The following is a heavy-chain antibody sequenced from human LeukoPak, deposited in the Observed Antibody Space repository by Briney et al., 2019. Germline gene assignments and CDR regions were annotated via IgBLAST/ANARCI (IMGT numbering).Heavy chain of an antibody. CDR1: GGSISSSSYY. Sequence: PSETLSLTCTVSGGSISSSSYYWGWIRQPPGKGLEWIGSICYSGSTYYNPSLKSRVTISVDTSKNQFSLKLSSVTAADTAVYYCARWCIAVAGTAADYWGQGTLVTVSS. D-gene: IGHD6-19*01. CDR2: ICYSGST. V-gene: IGHV4-39*01. CDR3: ARWCIAVAGTAADY. J-gene: IGHJ4*02.